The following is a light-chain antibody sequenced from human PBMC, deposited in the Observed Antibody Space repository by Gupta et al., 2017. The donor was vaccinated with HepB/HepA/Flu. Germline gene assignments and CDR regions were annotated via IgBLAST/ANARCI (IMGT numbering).Light chain of an antibody. CDR3: QQSYSNHRMCI. Sequence: DIQMTQSPSSLSASVGDRVTITCRASQSISSYLNWYQQKPGKAPQLLIYAASSLQSGVPSRFSGSGAGTDSTLTIISRQQEDFASYYCQQSYSNHRMCIFGQGTKLEIK. V-gene: IGKV1-39*01. CDR1: QSISSY. CDR2: AAS. J-gene: IGKJ2*04.